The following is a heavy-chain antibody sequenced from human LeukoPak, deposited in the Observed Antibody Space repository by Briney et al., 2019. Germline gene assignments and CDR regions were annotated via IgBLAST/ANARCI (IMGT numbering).Heavy chain of an antibody. V-gene: IGHV3-11*01. Sequence: GGSLRLSCEGSGFTFRDYQISWIRQAPGKGLEWISYIHSNPKTIYYADSAKGRFTISRDNAKNSLYLQMNNLRVNDTAVYYCARSGYGDFDYWGQGARVTVSS. J-gene: IGHJ4*02. CDR3: ARSGYGDFDY. CDR2: IHSNPKTI. CDR1: GFTFRDYQ. D-gene: IGHD5-12*01.